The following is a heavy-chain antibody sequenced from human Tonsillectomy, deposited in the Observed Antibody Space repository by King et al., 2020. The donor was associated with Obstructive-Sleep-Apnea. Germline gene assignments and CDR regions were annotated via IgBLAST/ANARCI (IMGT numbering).Heavy chain of an antibody. J-gene: IGHJ4*02. CDR1: GYTFTSYD. D-gene: IGHD6-19*01. CDR3: ATGRKWLDIDY. V-gene: IGHV1-8*01. CDR2: MNPKSANT. Sequence: VQSGAEVKKPGASVKVSCQASGYTFTSYDINWVRQATGQGLEWMGWMNPKSANTGYAQKFQGRVTMTRNTSISTAYMELTSLRSEDTAVYYCATGRKWLDIDYWGQGTLVTVSS.